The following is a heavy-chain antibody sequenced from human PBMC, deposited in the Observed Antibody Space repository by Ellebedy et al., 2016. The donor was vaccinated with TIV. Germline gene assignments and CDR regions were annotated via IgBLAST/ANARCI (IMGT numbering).Heavy chain of an antibody. Sequence: GSLRLSCTVSGDSITYYYWNWIRQPPGKGLEWIGSFYYSGSPNYNPSLKSRVTMSLDTSKNQFSLTLSSVNAADTALYFCARGRYYEDLMGPWTPFDLWGQGTMVTVSS. CDR1: GDSITYYY. CDR3: ARGRYYEDLMGPWTPFDL. J-gene: IGHJ3*01. V-gene: IGHV4-59*01. D-gene: IGHD3-10*01. CDR2: FYYSGSP.